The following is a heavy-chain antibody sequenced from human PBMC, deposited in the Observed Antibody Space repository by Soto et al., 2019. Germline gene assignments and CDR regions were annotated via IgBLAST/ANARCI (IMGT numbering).Heavy chain of an antibody. CDR2: IYYSGST. Sequence: PSETLSLTCTVSGGSISSGGYYWSWIRQHPGKGLEWIGYIYYSGSTNYNPSLKSRVTISVDTSKNQFSLKLSSVTAADTAVYYCARHTPAISISDHWGQGTLVTSPQ. V-gene: IGHV4-61*08. CDR1: GGSISSGGYY. J-gene: IGHJ4*02. D-gene: IGHD2-15*01. CDR3: ARHTPAISISDH.